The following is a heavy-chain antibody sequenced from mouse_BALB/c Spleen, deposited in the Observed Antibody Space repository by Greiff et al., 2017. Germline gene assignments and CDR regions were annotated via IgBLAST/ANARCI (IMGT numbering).Heavy chain of an antibody. D-gene: IGHD1-2*01. J-gene: IGHJ4*01. Sequence: QVQLKQSGPELVKPGASVKISCKASGYAFSSSWMNWVKQRPGQGLEWIGRIYPGDGDTNYNGKFKGKATLTADKSSSTAYMQLSSLTSVDSAVYFCARSPLLRLGYAMDYWGQGTSVTVSS. CDR1: GYAFSSSW. CDR2: IYPGDGDT. CDR3: ARSPLLRLGYAMDY. V-gene: IGHV1-82*01.